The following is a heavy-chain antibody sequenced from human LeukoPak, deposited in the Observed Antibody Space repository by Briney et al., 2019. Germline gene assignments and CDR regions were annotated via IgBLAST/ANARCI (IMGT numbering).Heavy chain of an antibody. CDR3: ARLNYYDSSGYYPVLFDY. J-gene: IGHJ4*02. CDR2: IYPGDSDT. D-gene: IGHD3-22*01. V-gene: IGHV5-51*01. CDR1: GYSFTSYW. Sequence: GESLKISCKASGYSFTSYWIGWVRQMPGKGLEWMGIIYPGDSDTRYSPSFQGQVTISADKSISTAYLQWSSLKASDTAMYYCARLNYYDSSGYYPVLFDYWGQGTLVTVSS.